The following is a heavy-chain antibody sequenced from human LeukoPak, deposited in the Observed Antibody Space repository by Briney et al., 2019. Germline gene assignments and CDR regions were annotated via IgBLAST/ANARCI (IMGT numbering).Heavy chain of an antibody. CDR3: AREFGFWSGYYDY. D-gene: IGHD3-3*01. J-gene: IGHJ4*02. Sequence: GGSLRLSCAASGFTFSSYSMNWVRQAPGKGLEWVSSISSSSSYIYYADSVKGRFTISRDNAKNSLYLQMNSLRVEDTAVYYCAREFGFWSGYYDYWGQGTLVTVSS. V-gene: IGHV3-21*01. CDR2: ISSSSSYI. CDR1: GFTFSSYS.